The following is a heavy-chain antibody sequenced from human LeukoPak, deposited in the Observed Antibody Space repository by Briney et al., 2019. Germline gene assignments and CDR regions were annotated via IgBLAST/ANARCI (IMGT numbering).Heavy chain of an antibody. Sequence: GGSLRLSCVASEFTFSSYWMAWVRQAPGKGLEWMANIKQDGSEKYYADSVKGRFTISRDNAKKSLFLQMNSLRAEDTAVYYCARDPARGTGGYSTVAYWGQGTLVTVSS. CDR1: EFTFSSYW. V-gene: IGHV3-7*05. J-gene: IGHJ4*02. D-gene: IGHD1-26*01. CDR3: ARDPARGTGGYSTVAY. CDR2: IKQDGSEK.